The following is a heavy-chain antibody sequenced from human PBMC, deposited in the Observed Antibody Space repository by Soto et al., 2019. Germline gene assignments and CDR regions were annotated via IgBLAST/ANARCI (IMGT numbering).Heavy chain of an antibody. V-gene: IGHV3-66*01. J-gene: IGHJ6*02. D-gene: IGHD5-18*01. CDR1: GFTVSDNY. CDR3: AKAVLSYGPQYYYGMDA. CDR2: IYSGGST. Sequence: GGSLRLSCTASGFTVSDNYMSWVRQAAGKGLEWVSVIYSGGSTYYADSVEGRFTISRDNSKNMLYLQMNSLRAEDTALYYCAKAVLSYGPQYYYGMDAWGQGTTVTVSS.